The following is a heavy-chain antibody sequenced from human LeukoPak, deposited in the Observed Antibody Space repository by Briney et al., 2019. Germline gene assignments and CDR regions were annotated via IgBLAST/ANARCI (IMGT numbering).Heavy chain of an antibody. CDR3: AKNYYGDYDYPFDY. D-gene: IGHD4-17*01. Sequence: SETLSLTCTVSGYSISSGYYWGWIRQPPGKGLEWIGSIYHSGSTYYNPSLKSRVTISVDTSKNQFSLKLSSVTAADTAVYYCAKNYYGDYDYPFDYWGQGTLVTVSS. CDR2: IYHSGST. CDR1: GYSISSGYY. J-gene: IGHJ4*02. V-gene: IGHV4-38-2*02.